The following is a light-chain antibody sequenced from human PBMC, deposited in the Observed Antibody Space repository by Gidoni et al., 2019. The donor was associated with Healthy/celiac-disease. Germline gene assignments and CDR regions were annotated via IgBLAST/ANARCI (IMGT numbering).Light chain of an antibody. Sequence: DIQMTQSPSSLSASVGDRVTITCRASQSISRYLNWYQQQPGKAPKLLIYAASSLQSGVPSRYSGRGSGQDFTLTISSLQPEDFATYFCQQSYSTPRWTFGQGTKVEIK. J-gene: IGKJ1*01. CDR1: QSISRY. V-gene: IGKV1-39*01. CDR3: QQSYSTPRWT. CDR2: AAS.